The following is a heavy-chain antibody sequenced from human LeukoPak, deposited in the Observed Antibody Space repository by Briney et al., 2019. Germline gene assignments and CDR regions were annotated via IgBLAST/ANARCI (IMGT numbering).Heavy chain of an antibody. CDR1: GGSISSYC. V-gene: IGHV4-59*08. Sequence: SETLSLTCTVSGGSISSYCWSWIRQPPGKGLEWIGYMYYSGSTKYNPSLKSRVTISVDTSKNQFSLKLSSATAADTAVYYCARRNYGMDVWGQGTTVTVSS. CDR2: MYYSGST. J-gene: IGHJ6*02. CDR3: ARRNYGMDV.